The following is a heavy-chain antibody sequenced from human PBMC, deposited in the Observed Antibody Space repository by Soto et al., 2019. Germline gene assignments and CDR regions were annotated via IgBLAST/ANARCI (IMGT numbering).Heavy chain of an antibody. CDR2: IYYSGST. Sequence: SETLSLTCTVSGGSISSGGYYWSWIRQHPGKGLEWIGYIYYSGSTYYNPSLKSRVTISVDTSKNQFSLKLSSVTAADTAVYYCARVDGRTVTTVWAFDYWGQGTLVTVSS. D-gene: IGHD4-17*01. CDR1: GGSISSGGYY. V-gene: IGHV4-31*03. CDR3: ARVDGRTVTTVWAFDY. J-gene: IGHJ4*02.